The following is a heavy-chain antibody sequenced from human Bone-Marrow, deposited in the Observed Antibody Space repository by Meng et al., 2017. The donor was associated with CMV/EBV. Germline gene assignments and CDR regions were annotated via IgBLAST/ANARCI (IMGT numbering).Heavy chain of an antibody. CDR1: GFTFSDYY. CDR3: ASTDYSRGYWYFDL. Sequence: GESLKISCAASGFTFSDYYMSWIRQAPGKGLEWVSYISGSGTTIYFADSVKGRFTISRDNTNNSLYLQMNSLRAEDTAVYYCASTDYSRGYWYFDLWGRGALVTVSS. D-gene: IGHD4-11*01. V-gene: IGHV3-11*04. J-gene: IGHJ2*01. CDR2: ISGSGTTI.